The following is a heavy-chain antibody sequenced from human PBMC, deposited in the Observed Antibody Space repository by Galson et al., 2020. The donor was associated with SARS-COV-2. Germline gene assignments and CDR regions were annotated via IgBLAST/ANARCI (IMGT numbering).Heavy chain of an antibody. CDR3: APNGYCSGGSCSSFDP. Sequence: ASVTVSCKTSGYTFTDYYIHWVRQAPGQGLEWMGWINPNSGGTNYGQKFQGRVTMTRDTSINTAYMELKSLRSDDTAVYFCAPNGYCSGGSCSSFDPWGQGTLVTVSS. CDR2: INPNSGGT. CDR1: GYTFTDYY. D-gene: IGHD2-15*01. V-gene: IGHV1-2*02. J-gene: IGHJ5*02.